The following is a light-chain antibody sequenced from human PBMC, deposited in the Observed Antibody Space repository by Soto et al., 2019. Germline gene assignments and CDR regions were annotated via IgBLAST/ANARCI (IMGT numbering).Light chain of an antibody. V-gene: IGKV1-5*03. CDR2: KAS. J-gene: IGKJ4*01. CDR3: QQYNDLST. CDR1: QNIGDW. Sequence: DIQMTQSPSTLSASVGDRVTIACRASQNIGDWLAWYQQKPGKAPNLLIYKASTLESGVPSRFSGSGSGTEFTLAISSLQPEDFATYYCQQYNDLSTFGGGTEVEI.